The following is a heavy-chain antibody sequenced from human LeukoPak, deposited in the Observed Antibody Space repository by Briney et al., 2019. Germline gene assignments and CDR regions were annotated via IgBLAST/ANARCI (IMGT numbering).Heavy chain of an antibody. CDR1: GYTFTDYY. V-gene: IGHV1-69*04. Sequence: ASVKVSCKASGYTFTDYYMHWVRQAPGQGLEWMGRIIPILGIANYAQKFQGRVTITADKSTSTAYMALSSLRSEDTAVYYCARGLGSSYGLFDYWGQGTLVTVSS. J-gene: IGHJ4*02. CDR2: IIPILGIA. D-gene: IGHD5-18*01. CDR3: ARGLGSSYGLFDY.